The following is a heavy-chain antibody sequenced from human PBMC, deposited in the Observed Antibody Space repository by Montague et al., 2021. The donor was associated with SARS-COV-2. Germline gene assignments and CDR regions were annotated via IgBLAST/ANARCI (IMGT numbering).Heavy chain of an antibody. D-gene: IGHD3-9*01. CDR3: AHRKPTYYDILTGYYNAFDI. CDR1: GFSLSTSGVG. V-gene: IGHV2-5*02. CDR2: XXWXXXK. J-gene: IGHJ3*02. Sequence: PALVKPTQTLTLTCTFSGFSLSTSGVGVGWIRQPPGKALEWLAXXXWXXXKRXSPSLKSRLTITKDTSKNQVVLTMTNMDPVDTATYYCAHRKPTYYDILTGYYNAFDIWGQGTMVTVSS.